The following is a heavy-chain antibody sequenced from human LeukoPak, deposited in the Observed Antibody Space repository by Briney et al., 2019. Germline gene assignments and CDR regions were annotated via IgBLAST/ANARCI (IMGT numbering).Heavy chain of an antibody. J-gene: IGHJ4*02. CDR3: ARVSSGWYKSFGY. V-gene: IGHV3-11*01. D-gene: IGHD6-19*01. CDR2: ISSSGSTT. Sequence: GGSLRPSCAASGFTFSDYYMSWIRQAPGKGLEWVSYISSSGSTTYYADSVKGRFTISRDNAKNSLYLQMNSLRAEDTAVYYCARVSSGWYKSFGYWGQGTLVTVSS. CDR1: GFTFSDYY.